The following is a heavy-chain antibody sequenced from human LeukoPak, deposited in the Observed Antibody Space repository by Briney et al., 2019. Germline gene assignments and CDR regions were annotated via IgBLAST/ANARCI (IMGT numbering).Heavy chain of an antibody. Sequence: ASVKVSCKASGGTFSSYAISWVRQAPGQGLEWMGGIIPIFGTANYAQKFQGRVTITADESTSTAYMELSSLRSEDTAMYYCARAPYSSGGSTNYHYYYYMDVWGKGTTVTVSS. CDR3: ARAPYSSGGSTNYHYYYYMDV. D-gene: IGHD6-19*01. CDR2: IIPIFGTA. J-gene: IGHJ6*03. V-gene: IGHV1-69*13. CDR1: GGTFSSYA.